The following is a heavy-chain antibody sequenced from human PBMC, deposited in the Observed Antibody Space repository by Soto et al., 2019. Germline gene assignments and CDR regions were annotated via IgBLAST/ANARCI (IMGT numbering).Heavy chain of an antibody. J-gene: IGHJ5*02. CDR3: ARGLPSSNYYIPFDP. CDR1: GASISSGSNS. V-gene: IGHV4-31*03. D-gene: IGHD5-12*01. Sequence: QVQLQESGPGLVKPSQTLSLTCTVSGASISSGSNSWSWIRQHPGKGLEWIGDIFYSGSAYYHPALESRFTMSLDTSKNQFSLKLSSLTAADTAVYYCARGLPSSNYYIPFDPWGQGMLVTVSS. CDR2: IFYSGSA.